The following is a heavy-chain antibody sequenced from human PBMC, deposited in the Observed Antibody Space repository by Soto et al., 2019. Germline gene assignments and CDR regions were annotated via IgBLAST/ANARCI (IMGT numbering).Heavy chain of an antibody. J-gene: IGHJ3*02. CDR1: GFTFSSYS. D-gene: IGHD5-12*01. CDR3: ARDWRDGYNWDAFDI. Sequence: EVQLVESGGGLVQPGGSLRLSCAASGFTFSSYSMNWVRQAPGKGLEWVSYISSSSSTIYYADSVKGRFTISRDNAKNSLYLQMNSLRDEDTAVYYCARDWRDGYNWDAFDIWGQGTMVTVSS. CDR2: ISSSSSTI. V-gene: IGHV3-48*02.